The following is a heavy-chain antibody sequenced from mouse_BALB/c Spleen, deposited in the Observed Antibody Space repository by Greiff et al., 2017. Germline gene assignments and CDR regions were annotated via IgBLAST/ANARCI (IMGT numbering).Heavy chain of an antibody. CDR1: GYSFTGYF. J-gene: IGHJ2*01. CDR3: ARGIYYGNYVGYFDY. CDR2: INPYNGDT. D-gene: IGHD2-1*01. V-gene: IGHV1-20*02. Sequence: EVQLQQSGPELVKPGASVKISCKASGYSFTGYFMNWVMQSHGKSLEWIGRINPYNGDTFYNQKFKGKATLTVDKSSSTAHMELRSLASEDSAVYYCARGIYYGNYVGYFDYWGQGTTLTVSS.